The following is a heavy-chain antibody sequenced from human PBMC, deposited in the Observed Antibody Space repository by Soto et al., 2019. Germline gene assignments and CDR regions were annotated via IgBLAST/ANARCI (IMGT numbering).Heavy chain of an antibody. Sequence: ASVKVSCKVSGYTLTELSMHWLRQAPGKGLEWMGGFDPEDGETIYAQKFQGRVTMTEDTSTDTAYMELSSLRSEDTAVYYCATRGVLRFLEWSDYYYFDYWGQGTLVTVSS. CDR2: FDPEDGET. D-gene: IGHD3-3*01. J-gene: IGHJ4*02. V-gene: IGHV1-24*01. CDR3: ATRGVLRFLEWSDYYYFDY. CDR1: GYTLTELS.